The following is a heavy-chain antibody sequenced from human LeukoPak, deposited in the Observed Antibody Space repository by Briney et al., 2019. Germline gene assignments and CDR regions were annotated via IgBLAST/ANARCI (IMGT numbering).Heavy chain of an antibody. D-gene: IGHD2-8*01. CDR3: ARGPRMGDAFDI. J-gene: IGHJ3*02. CDR2: ISYDGSNK. CDR1: GFTFSSYA. V-gene: IGHV3-30-3*01. Sequence: GGSLRLSCAASGFTFSSYAMHWVRQAPGKGLEWVAVISYDGSNKYYADSVKGRFTISRDNSKNTPYLQMNSLRAEDTAVYYCARGPRMGDAFDIWGQGTMVTVSS.